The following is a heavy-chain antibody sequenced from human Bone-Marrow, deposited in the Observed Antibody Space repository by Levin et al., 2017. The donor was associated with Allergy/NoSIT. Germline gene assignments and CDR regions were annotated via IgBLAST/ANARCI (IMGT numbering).Heavy chain of an antibody. CDR2: INIDGSTT. CDR1: GFAFSNFF. J-gene: IGHJ4*02. CDR3: TCFGLSNPI. V-gene: IGHV3-74*01. Sequence: GGSLRLSCAASGFAFSNFFMHWVRQAPGKGLVWVSRINIDGSTTNYADSVKGRFTISRDNAKNRLYLQMNSLRAEDTAVYYCTCFGLSNPIWGQGTLVTVSS. D-gene: IGHD5-18*01.